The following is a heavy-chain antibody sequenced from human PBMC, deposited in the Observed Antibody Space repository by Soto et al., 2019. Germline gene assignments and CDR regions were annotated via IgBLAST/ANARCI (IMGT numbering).Heavy chain of an antibody. CDR1: GFTFSSYG. CDR2: ISYDGSNK. Sequence: PGGSLRLSCAASGFTFSSYGMHWVRQAPGKGLEWVAVISYDGSNKYYADSVKGRFTISRDNSKNTLYLQMNSLRAEDTAVYYCAKDFSGSYAMYYFDYWGQGTLVTVSS. J-gene: IGHJ4*02. D-gene: IGHD1-26*01. CDR3: AKDFSGSYAMYYFDY. V-gene: IGHV3-30*18.